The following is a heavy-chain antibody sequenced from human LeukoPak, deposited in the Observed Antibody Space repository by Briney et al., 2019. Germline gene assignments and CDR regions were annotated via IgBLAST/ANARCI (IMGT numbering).Heavy chain of an antibody. V-gene: IGHV4-34*01. CDR3: ARHPQVPAAYDY. J-gene: IGHJ4*02. Sequence: SETLSLTCAVYGGSFSGYYWSWIRQPPGKGLEWIGEINHSGSTNYNPSLKSRVTISVDTSKNQFSLKLSSVTAADTAVYYCARHPQVPAAYDYWGQGTLVTVSS. D-gene: IGHD2-2*01. CDR1: GGSFSGYY. CDR2: INHSGST.